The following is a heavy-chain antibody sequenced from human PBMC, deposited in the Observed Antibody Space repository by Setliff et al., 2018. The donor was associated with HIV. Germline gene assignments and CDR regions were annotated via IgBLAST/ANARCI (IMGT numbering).Heavy chain of an antibody. J-gene: IGHJ6*03. V-gene: IGHV3-48*04. Sequence: WVRQAPGKGLEWVSYISGSSTTIYYADSVKGRFTISRDNAKNSLFLQMSTLRAEDTAVYYCARDQWVGATADYYYYMDVWGKGTTVTVS. CDR3: ARDQWVGATADYYYYMDV. CDR2: ISGSSTTI. D-gene: IGHD1-26*01.